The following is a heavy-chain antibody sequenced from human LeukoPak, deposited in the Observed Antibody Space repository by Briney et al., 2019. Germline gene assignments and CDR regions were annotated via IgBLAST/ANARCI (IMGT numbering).Heavy chain of an antibody. CDR3: ARHRRDSTWSRTLRPFDY. D-gene: IGHD6-13*01. CDR2: IYYSGST. J-gene: IGHJ4*02. CDR1: GGSISSSSYY. Sequence: RPSETLSLTCTVSGGSISSSSYYWGWIRQPPGKGLEWIGGIYYSGSTYYNPSLKSRVTISVDTSKNQFSLKLSSVTAADTAVYYCARHRRDSTWSRTLRPFDYWGQGTLVTVSS. V-gene: IGHV4-39*01.